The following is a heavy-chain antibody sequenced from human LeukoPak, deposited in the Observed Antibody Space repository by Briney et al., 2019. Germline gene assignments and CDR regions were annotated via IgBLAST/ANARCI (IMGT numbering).Heavy chain of an antibody. D-gene: IGHD3-3*02. CDR1: GGSFSGFY. Sequence: SETLSLTCEVYGGSFSGFYWSWIRQSPGKGLEWIGEIYYTGTTNYNPSLKSRVTISIDKSKKQMSLKLSSVTAADTAVYYCARRGGRSVIGYWGQGTLVTVSS. CDR2: IYYTGTT. CDR3: ARRGGRSVIGY. J-gene: IGHJ4*02. V-gene: IGHV4-34*01.